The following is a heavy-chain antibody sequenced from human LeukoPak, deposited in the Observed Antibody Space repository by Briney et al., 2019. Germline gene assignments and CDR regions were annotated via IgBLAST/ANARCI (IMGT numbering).Heavy chain of an antibody. J-gene: IGHJ4*02. CDR1: GFTFSSYA. V-gene: IGHV4-34*08. D-gene: IGHD2-15*01. Sequence: PGGSLRLSCAASGFTFSSYAMSWIRQPPGKGLEWIGEINHSGSTNYNPSLKSRVTISVDTSKNQFSLKLSSVTAADTAVYYCAHGYCSGGSCFTFSYWGQGTLVTVSS. CDR3: AHGYCSGGSCFTFSY. CDR2: INHSGST.